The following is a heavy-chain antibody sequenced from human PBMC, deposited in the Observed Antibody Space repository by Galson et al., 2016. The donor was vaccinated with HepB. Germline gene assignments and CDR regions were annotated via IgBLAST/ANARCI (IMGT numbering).Heavy chain of an antibody. CDR3: ARDNGPSWGYDFWSGYFNGMDV. CDR1: GDSISSSYW. D-gene: IGHD3-3*01. CDR2: IYHSGTT. J-gene: IGHJ6*02. V-gene: IGHV4-4*02. Sequence: SETLSLTCAVSGDSISSSYWWSWVRQSPGKGLEWIGEIYHSGTTNYNPPLKSRVTISVDKSKNQFSLNLNSMTAADTAGYYCARDNGPSWGYDFWSGYFNGMDVWGQGTTVTVSS.